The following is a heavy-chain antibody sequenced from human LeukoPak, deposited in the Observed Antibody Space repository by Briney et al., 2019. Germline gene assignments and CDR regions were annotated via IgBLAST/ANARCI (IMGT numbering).Heavy chain of an antibody. V-gene: IGHV3-48*03. J-gene: IGHJ5*02. CDR2: ISSSGDTI. CDR3: ARVLMITSGDWFDP. Sequence: GGSLRLSCAASGFTFSSYEMNWVRQAPGKGLEWVSYISSSGDTIYYADSVRGRFTISRDNAKNSLHLQMNSLRAEDTAVYYCARVLMITSGDWFDPWGQGTLVTVSS. D-gene: IGHD3-16*01. CDR1: GFTFSSYE.